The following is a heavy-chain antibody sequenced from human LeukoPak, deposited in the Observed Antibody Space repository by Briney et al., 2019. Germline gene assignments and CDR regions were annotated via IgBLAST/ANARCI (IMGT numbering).Heavy chain of an antibody. CDR3: ARDAQGEGGGYNYVPSRSLYYFDY. CDR1: GESVPRNSCA. J-gene: IGHJ4*02. Sequence: QTLSLTCAFCGESVPRNSCAWLWLRHSPSGGREWLGWSYYRAKWYNDNAVSVKSRITINPDTSKNQFSLQLNSVTPEDTAVYYCARDAQGEGGGYNYVPSRSLYYFDYWGQGTLVTVSS. V-gene: IGHV6-1*01. D-gene: IGHD5-24*01. CDR2: SYYRAKWYN.